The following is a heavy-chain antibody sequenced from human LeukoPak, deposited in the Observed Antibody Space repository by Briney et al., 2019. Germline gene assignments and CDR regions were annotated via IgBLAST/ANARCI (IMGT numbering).Heavy chain of an antibody. J-gene: IGHJ2*01. CDR2: INHSGSA. CDR1: SGSFRGYY. Sequence: PSETLSLTCAVYSGSFRGYYWSWIRQPPGKGLEWIGEINHSGSANYNPSLKSRVTISVDKSKKQFSLRLISVTAADTAVHYCARSVYGDFDSRYFDVWGRGTLVTVSS. D-gene: IGHD4-17*01. CDR3: ARSVYGDFDSRYFDV. V-gene: IGHV4-34*01.